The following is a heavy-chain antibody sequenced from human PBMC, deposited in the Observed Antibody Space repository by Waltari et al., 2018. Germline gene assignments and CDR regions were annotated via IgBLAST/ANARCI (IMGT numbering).Heavy chain of an antibody. CDR3: ARDLYDSRVPGDYFDY. J-gene: IGHJ4*02. V-gene: IGHV1-2*02. CDR1: GYTFTGYY. Sequence: QVHLVQSGAEVRKPGASVKVSCKGSGYTFTGYYIQWLRQAPGQGLEWMGGIDPNTGSTKLAQKCQGRVTMTRDTSINTVYMELSSLGSDDTAVYYCARDLYDSRVPGDYFDYWGQGTLVTVSS. D-gene: IGHD3-16*01. CDR2: IDPNTGST.